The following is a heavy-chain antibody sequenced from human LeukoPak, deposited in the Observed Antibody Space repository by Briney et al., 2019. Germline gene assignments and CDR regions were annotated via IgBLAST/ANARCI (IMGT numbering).Heavy chain of an antibody. V-gene: IGHV3-30*02. J-gene: IGHJ4*02. Sequence: GGSLRLSCVASGFTFNAFGMHWVRQAPCKGLEWVAFIRYDGNDKYYSGSVEGRFTISRDNPKNTLYLQMNSLRVEDTSFYYCVKRGATVRRTYFFDSWGQGALVTVSS. CDR1: GFTFNAFG. CDR3: VKRGATVRRTYFFDS. D-gene: IGHD1-26*01. CDR2: IRYDGNDK.